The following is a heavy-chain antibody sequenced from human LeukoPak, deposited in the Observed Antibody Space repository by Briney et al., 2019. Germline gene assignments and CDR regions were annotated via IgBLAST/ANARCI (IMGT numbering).Heavy chain of an antibody. CDR1: GFSMTSYY. J-gene: IGHJ4*02. V-gene: IGHV4-4*09. Sequence: SETLSLTCAVSGFSMTSYYWSWIRQPPGKGLEWIGYISTSGSTNYNPSLKSRVTMSVDTSKNYFSLKLNSVTAADTAFYYCAKQNYDSPAYGGRGTLVTVP. D-gene: IGHD3-16*01. CDR3: AKQNYDSPAY. CDR2: ISTSGST.